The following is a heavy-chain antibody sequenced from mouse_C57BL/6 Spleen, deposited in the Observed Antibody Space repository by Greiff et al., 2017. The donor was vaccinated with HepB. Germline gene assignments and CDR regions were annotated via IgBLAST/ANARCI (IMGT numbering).Heavy chain of an antibody. Sequence: VQLKQSGPELVKPGASVKISCKASGYSFTDYNMNWVKQSNGKSLEWIGVINPNYGTTSYNQKFKGKATLTVDQSSSAAYMQRNSLTSEDSAVYYCVYGYDGGRFAYWGQGTLVTVSA. D-gene: IGHD2-2*01. V-gene: IGHV1-39*01. CDR2: INPNYGTT. J-gene: IGHJ3*01. CDR1: GYSFTDYN. CDR3: VYGYDGGRFAY.